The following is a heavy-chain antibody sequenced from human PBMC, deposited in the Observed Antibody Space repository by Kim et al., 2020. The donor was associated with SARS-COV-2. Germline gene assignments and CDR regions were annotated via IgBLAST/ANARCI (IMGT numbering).Heavy chain of an antibody. Sequence: GGSLRLSCAASGFTFSNAWMSWVRQAPGKGLEWVGRIKSKTDGGTTDYAAPVKGRFTISRDDSKNTLYLQMNSLKTEDTAVYYCTTDVSGVDIVATRGWAGSHTRIDYWGQGTLVTVSS. CDR3: TTDVSGVDIVATRGWAGSHTRIDY. D-gene: IGHD5-12*01. V-gene: IGHV3-15*01. J-gene: IGHJ4*02. CDR2: IKSKTDGGTT. CDR1: GFTFSNAW.